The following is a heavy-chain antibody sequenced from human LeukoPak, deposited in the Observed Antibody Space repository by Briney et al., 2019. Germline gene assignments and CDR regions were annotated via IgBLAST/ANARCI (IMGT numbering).Heavy chain of an antibody. J-gene: IGHJ3*02. CDR2: ISSSGSTT. CDR1: GFTFSSYE. D-gene: IGHD6-13*01. Sequence: TGGSLRLSCAASGFTFSSYEMNWVRQAPGKGLEWVSYISSSGSTTYYADSVKGRFTISRDNAKNSLYLQMNSLRAEDTAVYYCAGGIAAAGPAAFDIWGQGTMVTVSS. CDR3: AGGIAAAGPAAFDI. V-gene: IGHV3-48*03.